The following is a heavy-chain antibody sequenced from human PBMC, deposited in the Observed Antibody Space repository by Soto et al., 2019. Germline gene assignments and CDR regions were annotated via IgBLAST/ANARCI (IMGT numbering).Heavy chain of an antibody. V-gene: IGHV1-69*12. D-gene: IGHD5-12*01. J-gene: IGHJ5*02. CDR3: ARGRIESSGYDWEGSWFDP. CDR1: GGTFSSYA. CDR2: IIPIFGTA. Sequence: QVQLVQSGAEVKKPGASVKVSCKASGGTFSSYAISWVLQAPGQGLEWMGGIIPIFGTANYAQKFQCRVMITANASTSTAYMELRSLRSEDTAVFYCARGRIESSGYDWEGSWFDPWCQGTLVTVSS.